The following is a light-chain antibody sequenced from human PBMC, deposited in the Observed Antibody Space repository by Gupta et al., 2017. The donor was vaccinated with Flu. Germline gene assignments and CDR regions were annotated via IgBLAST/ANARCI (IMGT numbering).Light chain of an antibody. CDR2: KSY. J-gene: IGKJ4*01. Sequence: PSTLSASVGDRVTITCRASQNIHSWCAWYQQKPEKAPKLLIYKSYILQSGVPSRFRGSGSGTEVTLTISSLQPDDLAAYYCQQYEAYNLTFGGGTKVEIK. CDR3: QQYEAYNLT. CDR1: QNIHSW. V-gene: IGKV1-5*03.